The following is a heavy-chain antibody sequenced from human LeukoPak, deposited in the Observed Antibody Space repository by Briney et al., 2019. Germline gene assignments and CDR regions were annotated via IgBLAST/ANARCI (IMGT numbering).Heavy chain of an antibody. J-gene: IGHJ4*02. CDR1: GYIFSNFG. Sequence: ASVKVSCKASGYIFSNFGINWVRQAPGQGLEWMGWISGYNGYTKYAQKLQGRVTMTTDTSTSTAHMELRSLRSDDTAVYYCARVHYQIWFGELLSPFDYWGQGTLVTVSS. V-gene: IGHV1-18*01. D-gene: IGHD3-10*01. CDR2: ISGYNGYT. CDR3: ARVHYQIWFGELLSPFDY.